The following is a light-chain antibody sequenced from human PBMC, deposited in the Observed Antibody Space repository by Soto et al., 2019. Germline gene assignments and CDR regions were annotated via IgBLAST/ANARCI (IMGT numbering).Light chain of an antibody. J-gene: IGKJ4*01. CDR1: QSISNNY. CDR3: QQFGTSPLT. V-gene: IGKV3-20*01. CDR2: GAS. Sequence: DIVLTQSPGTLSLSPGERATISCRASQSISNNYLAWYQQKPGQAPRLLIYGASRRASAIPDRFSGSGSATDFTLSISRLEPEDFAVYYCQQFGTSPLTFGGGTKVEIK.